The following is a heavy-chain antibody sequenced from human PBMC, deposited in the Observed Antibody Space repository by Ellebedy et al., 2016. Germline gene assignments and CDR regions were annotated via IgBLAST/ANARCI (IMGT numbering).Heavy chain of an antibody. CDR1: GYTFTSYY. CDR3: ARSSFGSAYYGSIDY. Sequence: ASVKVSCKASGYTFTSYYMHWVRQAPGQGLEWMGIINPSGGSTSYAQKLQGRVTMTRETSTSTVYMQLSSLRSEDTAMYYCARSSFGSAYYGSIDYWGQGTLVTVSS. CDR2: INPSGGST. D-gene: IGHD3-3*01. V-gene: IGHV1-46*04. J-gene: IGHJ4*02.